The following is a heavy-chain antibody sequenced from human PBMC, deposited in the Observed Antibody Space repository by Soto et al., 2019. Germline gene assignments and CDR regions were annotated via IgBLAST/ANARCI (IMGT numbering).Heavy chain of an antibody. CDR1: GFTFSNAW. Sequence: GGSLRLSCAASGFTFSNAWMNWVRQAPGKGLEWVGRIKSKTDGGATDYAAPVKGRFTISRDDSKNTLYLQMNSLKTEDTAVYYCTTEVYSGFGELLLTYGMDVWGQGTTVTVSS. J-gene: IGHJ6*02. CDR2: IKSKTDGGAT. CDR3: TTEVYSGFGELLLTYGMDV. D-gene: IGHD3-10*01. V-gene: IGHV3-15*07.